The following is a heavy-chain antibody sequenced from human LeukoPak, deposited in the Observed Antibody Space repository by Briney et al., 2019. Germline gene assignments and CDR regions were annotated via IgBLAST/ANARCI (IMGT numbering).Heavy chain of an antibody. Sequence: PGGSLRLSCAASGFTFSSYSIHWVRQAPGKGLEGVAGISSDGNYKYYADSVKGRFAISRDNSKNTLYVQMNSLRAEDTAVYYCARENYGAGDAFDIWGQGTMVTVSS. D-gene: IGHD3-10*01. CDR2: ISSDGNYK. CDR3: ARENYGAGDAFDI. CDR1: GFTFSSYS. J-gene: IGHJ3*02. V-gene: IGHV3-30*03.